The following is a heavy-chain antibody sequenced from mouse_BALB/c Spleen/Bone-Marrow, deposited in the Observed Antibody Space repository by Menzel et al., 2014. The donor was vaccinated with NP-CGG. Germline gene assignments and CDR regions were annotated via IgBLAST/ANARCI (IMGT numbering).Heavy chain of an antibody. CDR2: ISSGSTAI. CDR3: TRGGNWDDFDV. CDR1: GFTFXSFG. Sequence: DVHLVESGGGLVQPGGSRKLSCAASGFTFXSFGMHWVRQAPEKGLEWVAYISSGSTAIFYADTVKGRFTISRDNPKNTLFLQMTSLRSEDTAMYYCTRGGNWDDFDVWGSGTTVTISS. J-gene: IGHJ1*01. V-gene: IGHV5-17*02. D-gene: IGHD4-1*01.